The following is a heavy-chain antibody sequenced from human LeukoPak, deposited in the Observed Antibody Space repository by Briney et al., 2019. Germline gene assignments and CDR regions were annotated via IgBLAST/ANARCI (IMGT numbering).Heavy chain of an antibody. CDR2: ISSSSSYI. Sequence: GESLRLSCAASGFTFSSYSMNWVRQAPGKGLEWVSSISSSSSYIYYADSVKGRFTISRDNAKNSLYLQMNSLRAEDTAVYYCARIAVAGPGGYWGQGTLVTVSS. V-gene: IGHV3-21*01. D-gene: IGHD6-19*01. CDR1: GFTFSSYS. CDR3: ARIAVAGPGGY. J-gene: IGHJ4*02.